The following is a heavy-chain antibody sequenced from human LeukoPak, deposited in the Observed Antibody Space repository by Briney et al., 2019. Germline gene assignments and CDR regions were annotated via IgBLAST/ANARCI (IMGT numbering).Heavy chain of an antibody. J-gene: IGHJ4*02. CDR1: GYSISSGYY. Sequence: SETLSLTCTVSGYSISSGYYWGWIRQPPGKGLEWIGSIYHSGSTYYNPSLKSRVTISVDTSKNQFSLKLRSVTAADTAVYYCARGLGVGVPGYWGQGTLVTVSS. V-gene: IGHV4-38-2*02. D-gene: IGHD1-26*01. CDR2: IYHSGST. CDR3: ARGLGVGVPGY.